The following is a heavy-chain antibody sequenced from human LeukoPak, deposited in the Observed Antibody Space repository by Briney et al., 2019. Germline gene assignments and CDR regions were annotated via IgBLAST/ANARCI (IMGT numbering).Heavy chain of an antibody. J-gene: IGHJ4*02. V-gene: IGHV3-30*18. CDR3: AKMRSVVHNDY. CDR2: ISYDGSNK. CDR1: GFTFSSYG. Sequence: PGGSLRLSCAASGFTFSSYGMHWVRQAPGKGLEWVAVISYDGSNKYYADSVKGRFTISRDNSKNTLYLQMNSLRAEDTAVYYCAKMRSVVHNDYWGQGTLVTVSS. D-gene: IGHD4-23*01.